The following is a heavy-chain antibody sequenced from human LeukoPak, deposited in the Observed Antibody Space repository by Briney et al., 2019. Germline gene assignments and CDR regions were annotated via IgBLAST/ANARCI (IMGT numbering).Heavy chain of an antibody. CDR1: GFTFSSYG. J-gene: IGHJ4*02. CDR3: AKDYYGSGSYPYYFDY. CDR2: ISYDGSNK. Sequence: GGSLRLSCAAPGFTFSSYGMHWVRQAPGKGLEWVAVISYDGSNKYYADSVKGRFTISRDNSKNTLYLQMNSLRAEDTAVYYCAKDYYGSGSYPYYFDYWGQGTLVTVSS. D-gene: IGHD3-10*01. V-gene: IGHV3-30*18.